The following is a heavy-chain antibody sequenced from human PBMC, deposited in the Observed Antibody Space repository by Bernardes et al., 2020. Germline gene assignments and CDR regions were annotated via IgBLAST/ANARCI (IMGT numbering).Heavy chain of an antibody. CDR3: ATGGSVSGVVTRSFDY. V-gene: IGHV3-15*05. CDR2: IKSKADGETL. J-gene: IGHJ4*02. D-gene: IGHD2-21*02. Sequence: GGSLRLSCAGSGFTFSDAWMTWVRQAPGKGLEWVGRIKSKADGETLDYAAPVKGRITISRDDSKNTLFLEMNSLQIEDTAVYYCATGGSVSGVVTRSFDYWGQGTLVTVSS. CDR1: GFTFSDAW.